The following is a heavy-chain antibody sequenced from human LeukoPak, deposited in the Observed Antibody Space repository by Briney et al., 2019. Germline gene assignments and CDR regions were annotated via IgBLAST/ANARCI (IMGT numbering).Heavy chain of an antibody. CDR3: ARDASYYYDSSGIDLDY. CDR2: ISYDGSNK. CDR1: GFTFSSYA. D-gene: IGHD3-22*01. J-gene: IGHJ4*02. Sequence: GGSLRLSCAASGFTFSSYAMHWVRQAPGKGLEWVAVISYDGSNKYYADSVKGRFTISRDNSKNTLYLQMNSLRAEDTAVYYCARDASYYYDSSGIDLDYWGQGTLVTVSS. V-gene: IGHV3-30*04.